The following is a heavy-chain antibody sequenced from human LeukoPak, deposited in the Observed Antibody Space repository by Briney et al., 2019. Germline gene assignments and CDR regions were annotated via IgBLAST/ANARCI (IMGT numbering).Heavy chain of an antibody. CDR2: INHNGNVN. CDR1: GFTFSSYW. Sequence: GGSLRLSCAASGFTFSSYWMNWARQAPGKGLEWVASINHNGNVNYYVDSVKGRFTIFRDNAKNSLYLQMNSLRAEDTAVYYCATPLDYYDSSGYHQGGDWGQGTLVTVSS. CDR3: ATPLDYYDSSGYHQGGD. J-gene: IGHJ4*02. D-gene: IGHD3-22*01. V-gene: IGHV3-7*03.